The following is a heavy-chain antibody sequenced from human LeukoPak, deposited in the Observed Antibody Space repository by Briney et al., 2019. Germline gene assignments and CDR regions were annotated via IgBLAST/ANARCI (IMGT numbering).Heavy chain of an antibody. CDR1: GGSISSSSYY. V-gene: IGHV4-39*01. J-gene: IGHJ3*02. D-gene: IGHD3-22*01. CDR2: IYYSGST. CDR3: ARQRITMIVVVINAFDI. Sequence: SETLSLTCTVSGGSISSSSYYWGWIRQPPGKGLEWIGSIYYSGSTYYNPSLKSRVTISVDTSKNQFSLKLSSVTAADAAVYYCARQRITMIVVVINAFDIWGQGTMVTVSS.